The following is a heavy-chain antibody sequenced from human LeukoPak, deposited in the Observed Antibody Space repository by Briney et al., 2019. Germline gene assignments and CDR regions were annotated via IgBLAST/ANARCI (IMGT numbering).Heavy chain of an antibody. J-gene: IGHJ4*02. V-gene: IGHV3-7*02. CDR3: ARSGGRGWYPADC. CDR1: GFTFSTYW. D-gene: IGHD6-19*01. CDR2: LKEDGSEI. Sequence: GGSLRLSCAASGFTFSTYWMSWVRQAPGKGLEWVANLKEDGSEINYADSVKGRFTISRDNFKDTLYLQMNSLRADDTGIYYCARSGGRGWYPADCWGQGTLVTVSS.